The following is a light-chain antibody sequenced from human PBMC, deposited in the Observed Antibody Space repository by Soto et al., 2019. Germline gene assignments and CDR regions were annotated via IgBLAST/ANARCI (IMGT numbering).Light chain of an antibody. CDR1: SSNIGAGCE. Sequence: QSVLTQPPSVSGAPGQRVTISCTGCSSNIGAGCEVHWYQHLPGKAPKLLIYGNTNRPSGVPDRFSGSKSGTSASLAITGLQAEDEADYYRQSYDSSLSASYVFXGGTKLTVL. CDR3: QSYDSSLSASYV. J-gene: IGLJ1*01. CDR2: GNT. V-gene: IGLV1-40*01.